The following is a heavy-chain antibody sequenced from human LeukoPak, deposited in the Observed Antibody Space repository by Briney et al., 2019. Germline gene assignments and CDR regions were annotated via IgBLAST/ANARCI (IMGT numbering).Heavy chain of an antibody. CDR1: GDSFSSCRFY. D-gene: IGHD6-13*01. Sequence: SSETLSLTCTVSGDSFSSCRFYWAWLRQPPGKGLQWSGYLYYGANTKYNPPLMSRVTISFDTSKNEFSLTLRSVTAADTAVYYCARESWYTNSRAAWFDPWGQGTLVTVSS. V-gene: IGHV4-61*01. J-gene: IGHJ5*02. CDR2: LYYGANT. CDR3: ARESWYTNSRAAWFDP.